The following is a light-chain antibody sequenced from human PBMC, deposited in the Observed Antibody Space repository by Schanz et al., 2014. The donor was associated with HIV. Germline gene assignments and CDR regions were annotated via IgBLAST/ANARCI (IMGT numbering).Light chain of an antibody. CDR3: QQYYSTPPT. CDR1: QSVGGSQ. V-gene: IGKV3-20*01. J-gene: IGKJ4*01. Sequence: EIVLTQSPGTLSLSPGERATLSCRASQSVGGSQMAWYQHRRGQAPRLLFYATSFRATGVPDRFSGSGSGTDFTLTISSLQTEDVAVYYCQQYYSTPPTFGGGTKVEIK. CDR2: ATS.